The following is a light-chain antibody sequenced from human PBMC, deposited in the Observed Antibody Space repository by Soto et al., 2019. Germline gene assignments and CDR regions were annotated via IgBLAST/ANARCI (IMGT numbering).Light chain of an antibody. Sequence: EIVLTQSPATLSLSPGERATLSCRASQTFSSHLAWYQQKPGQAPRLLIYDESKRATGIPARFSGRGSGTDFPLTISSLEPEDFAVYYCQQRSNWPPVITFGQGTRLEIK. CDR1: QTFSSH. J-gene: IGKJ5*01. CDR2: DES. V-gene: IGKV3-11*01. CDR3: QQRSNWPPVIT.